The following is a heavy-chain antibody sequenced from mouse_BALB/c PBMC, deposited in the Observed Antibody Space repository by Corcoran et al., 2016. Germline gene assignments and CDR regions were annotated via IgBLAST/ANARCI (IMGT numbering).Heavy chain of an antibody. CDR2: ISYDGSN. Sequence: DVQLQESGPGLVKPSQSLSLTCSVTGYSIPSGYYWNWIRQFPGNKLEWMGYISYDGSNNYNPSLKNRISITRDTSKNQFFLKLNSVTTEDTATYYCARDGSGTRNFDVWGAGTTVTVSS. J-gene: IGHJ1*01. CDR3: ARDGSGTRNFDV. D-gene: IGHD4-1*01. CDR1: GYSIPSGYY. V-gene: IGHV3-6*02.